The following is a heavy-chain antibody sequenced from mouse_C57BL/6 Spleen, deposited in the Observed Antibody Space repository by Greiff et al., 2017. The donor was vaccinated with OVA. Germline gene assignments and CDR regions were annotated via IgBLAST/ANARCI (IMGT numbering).Heavy chain of an antibody. J-gene: IGHJ4*01. Sequence: VQLQQSGPELVKPGASVKMSCKASGYTFTDYNMHWVKQSHGKSLEWIGYINPNNGGTSYNQKFKGKATLTVNKSSSTAYMELRSLTSEDSAVYYWARGDYYGISPYYYAMDYWGQGTSVTVSS. D-gene: IGHD1-1*01. CDR1: GYTFTDYN. V-gene: IGHV1-22*01. CDR3: ARGDYYGISPYYYAMDY. CDR2: INPNNGGT.